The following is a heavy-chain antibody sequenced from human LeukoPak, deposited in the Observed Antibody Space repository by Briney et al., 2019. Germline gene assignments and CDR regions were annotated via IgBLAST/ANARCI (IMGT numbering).Heavy chain of an antibody. CDR2: INQDGSEK. CDR1: GFTVSSNH. J-gene: IGHJ4*02. Sequence: PGGSLRLSCEASGFTVSSNHMSWVRQAPGKGLEWVANINQDGSEKYYVDSVKGRFTISRDNAKNSLYVQMKSLRAEDTAVYYCARDDSGFGEILFDYWGQGTLVTVSS. CDR3: ARDDSGFGEILFDY. D-gene: IGHD3-10*01. V-gene: IGHV3-7*05.